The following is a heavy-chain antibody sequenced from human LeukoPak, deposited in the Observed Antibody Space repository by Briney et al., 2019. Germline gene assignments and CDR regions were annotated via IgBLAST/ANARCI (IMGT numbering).Heavy chain of an antibody. CDR2: IYSDNT. J-gene: IGHJ4*02. D-gene: IGHD4/OR15-4a*01. CDR1: GFTFSDYY. V-gene: IGHV3-53*01. CDR3: ARRAGAYSHPYDY. Sequence: GGSLRLSCAASGFTFSDYYMSWVRQAPGKGLEWVSFIYSDNTHYSDSVKGRFTISRDNSKNTLYLQMNSLRAEDTAVYYCARRAGAYSHPYDYWGQGTLVTVSS.